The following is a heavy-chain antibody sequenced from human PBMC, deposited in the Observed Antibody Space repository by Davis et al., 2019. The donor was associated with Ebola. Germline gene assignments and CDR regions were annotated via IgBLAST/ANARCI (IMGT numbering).Heavy chain of an antibody. CDR2: INPNSGGT. CDR1: GYTFTGYY. CDR3: ARGDREFDYYFDY. D-gene: IGHD3-10*01. V-gene: IGHV1-2*04. J-gene: IGHJ4*02. Sequence: ASVKVSCKASGYTFTGYYMHWVRQAPGQGLAWMGWINPNSGGTNYAQKFQGWVTMTRGTSISTAYMELSRLRSDDTAVYYCARGDREFDYYFDYWGQGTLVTVSS.